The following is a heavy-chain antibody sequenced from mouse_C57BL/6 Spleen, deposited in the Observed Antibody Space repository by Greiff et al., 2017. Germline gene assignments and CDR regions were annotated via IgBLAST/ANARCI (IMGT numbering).Heavy chain of an antibody. V-gene: IGHV1-82*01. CDR1: GYAFSSSW. CDR2: IYPGDGDT. CDR3: ARSGSPYAFDY. J-gene: IGHJ2*01. D-gene: IGHD2-14*01. Sequence: QVQLQQSGPELVKPGASVKISCKASGYAFSSSWMNWVKQRPGKGLEWIGRIYPGDGDTNYNGKFKGKATLTADKSSSTAYMQLSSLTSEDSAVYFCARSGSPYAFDYWGQGTTLSVSS.